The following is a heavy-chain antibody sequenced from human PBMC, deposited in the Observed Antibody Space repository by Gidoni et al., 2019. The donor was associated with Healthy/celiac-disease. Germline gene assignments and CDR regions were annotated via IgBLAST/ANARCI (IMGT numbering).Heavy chain of an antibody. J-gene: IGHJ3*02. V-gene: IGHV4-39*01. CDR3: ARHGRTYYYGSGSYSQDAFDI. CDR1: GGSNSSSSYY. CDR2: IYSSGST. D-gene: IGHD3-10*01. Sequence: QLQLQESGPGLVKPAETLSLTCTVSGGSNSSSSYYWGWIRQPPGKGLEWVGSIYSSGSTYYHPSLPSRVTISVDTSKNQFSLKLRSVPAADTAVYYCARHGRTYYYGSGSYSQDAFDIWGQGTMVTVSS.